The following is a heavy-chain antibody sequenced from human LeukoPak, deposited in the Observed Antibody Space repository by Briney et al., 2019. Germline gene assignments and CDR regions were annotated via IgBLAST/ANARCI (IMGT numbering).Heavy chain of an antibody. J-gene: IGHJ5*02. V-gene: IGHV1-2*02. CDR1: GYTFTGYN. CDR3: ARDYVSLVRGISRDITWFDP. Sequence: ASVKVSSKASGYTFTGYNLHWVRRAPGQGLEWMGWISPNSGGTNYAQKFQGRVTMTTDTSISTAYLELSRLRSDDTAMYYCARDYVSLVRGISRDITWFDPWGQGTQVTVSS. CDR2: ISPNSGGT. D-gene: IGHD3-10*01.